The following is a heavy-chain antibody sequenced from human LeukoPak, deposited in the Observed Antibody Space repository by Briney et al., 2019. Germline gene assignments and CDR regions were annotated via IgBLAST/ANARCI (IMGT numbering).Heavy chain of an antibody. CDR3: ARDLRQAHYDSNRLFDY. D-gene: IGHD3-22*01. CDR2: ISSSSSYI. J-gene: IGHJ4*02. CDR1: GFTFSSYT. Sequence: GGSLRLSCAASGFTFSSYTMKWVRQAPGKGLEWVSSISSSSSYIYYADSVKGRFTISRDNAKNSLYLQMNSLRAEDTAVYYCARDLRQAHYDSNRLFDYWGQGTLVTVSS. V-gene: IGHV3-21*01.